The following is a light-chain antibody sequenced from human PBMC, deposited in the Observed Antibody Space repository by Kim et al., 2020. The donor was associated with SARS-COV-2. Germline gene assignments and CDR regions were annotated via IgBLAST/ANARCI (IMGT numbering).Light chain of an antibody. Sequence: FPGERGTLSCWASQSVSRSYLAWYQQKPGQAPRLLIYGASSRATGIPDRFSGSGSGTDFTLTISRLEPEDFAVYYCQQYGSSPYTFGQGTKVDIK. CDR2: GAS. J-gene: IGKJ2*01. V-gene: IGKV3-20*01. CDR3: QQYGSSPYT. CDR1: QSVSRSY.